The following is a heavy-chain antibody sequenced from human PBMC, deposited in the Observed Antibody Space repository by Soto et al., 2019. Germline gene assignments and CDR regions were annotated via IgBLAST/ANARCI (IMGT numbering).Heavy chain of an antibody. J-gene: IGHJ4*02. Sequence: PSETLSLTCAVSGGSISSGGYSWSWIRQPPGKGLEWIGYIYHSGSTYYNPSLKSRVTISVDRSKNQFSLKLSSVTAADTAVYYCARARYCGGDCYSWFDYWGQGTLVTVSS. D-gene: IGHD2-21*02. V-gene: IGHV4-30-2*01. CDR3: ARARYCGGDCYSWFDY. CDR1: GGSISSGGYS. CDR2: IYHSGST.